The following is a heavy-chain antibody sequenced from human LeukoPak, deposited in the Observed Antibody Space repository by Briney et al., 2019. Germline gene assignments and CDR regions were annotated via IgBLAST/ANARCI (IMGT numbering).Heavy chain of an antibody. CDR2: IYPGYSDT. Sequence: GEALQISCKGSGYRFTTYWIGWVRQMPGKGLEWMGIIYPGYSDTRYSPSFQGQVTISADKSITTAYLQWNSLKASDTAMYYCARQTGDNAFGIWGRGTMVTVSS. CDR1: GYRFTTYW. J-gene: IGHJ3*02. CDR3: ARQTGDNAFGI. D-gene: IGHD7-27*01. V-gene: IGHV5-51*01.